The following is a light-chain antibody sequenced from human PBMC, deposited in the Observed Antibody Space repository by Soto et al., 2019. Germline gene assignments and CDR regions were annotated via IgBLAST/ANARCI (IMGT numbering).Light chain of an antibody. CDR2: KAS. CDR3: QQYNSWIT. J-gene: IGKJ4*01. CDR1: QSISSL. V-gene: IGKV1-5*03. Sequence: DIQMTQSPSTLSASVGDRVTITCRASQSISSLLAWYQQKPGKAPNLLIYKASSLESGVPSRFSGSGSGTEFTLTISSLQPDDFATYYCQQYNSWITFGGGTKVEIK.